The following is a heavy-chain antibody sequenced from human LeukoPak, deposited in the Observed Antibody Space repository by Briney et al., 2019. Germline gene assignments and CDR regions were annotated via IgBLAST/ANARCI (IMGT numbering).Heavy chain of an antibody. Sequence: PSETLSLTCAVYGGSFSGYYWSWIRQPPGKGLEWIGEINHSGSTNYNPSLKSRVTISVDTSKDQFSLKLSSVTAADTAVYYCARAGRGHSYGYHFGYWGQGTLVTVSS. D-gene: IGHD5-18*01. CDR2: INHSGST. V-gene: IGHV4-34*01. CDR3: ARAGRGHSYGYHFGY. CDR1: GGSFSGYY. J-gene: IGHJ4*02.